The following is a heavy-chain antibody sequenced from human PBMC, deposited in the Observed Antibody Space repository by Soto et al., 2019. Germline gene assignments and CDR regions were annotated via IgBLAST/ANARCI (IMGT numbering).Heavy chain of an antibody. CDR1: GASVSSGSYY. CDR3: ARWGIAAAGADY. D-gene: IGHD6-13*01. V-gene: IGHV4-61*01. CDR2: IYYSGST. J-gene: IGHJ4*02. Sequence: ETLGLACAVSGASVSSGSYYWSWIRQPPGKGLEWIGYIYYSGSTNYNPSLKSRVTISVDTSKNQFSLKLSSVTAADTAVYYCARWGIAAAGADYWGQGTLVTVSS.